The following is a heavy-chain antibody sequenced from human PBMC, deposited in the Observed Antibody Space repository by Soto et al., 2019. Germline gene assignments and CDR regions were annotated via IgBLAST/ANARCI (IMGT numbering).Heavy chain of an antibody. Sequence: QLQVQESGPGQVKPSQTLSLTCTVSGGSITSHHYYWGWIRQPPGKGLEWIGSIYSGGNTYYNPSLRSRLTIFGDTAKILISLKLSSVTAADSAIYYCGSGPSTTWIDNWGLGTQVSVSS. D-gene: IGHD2-2*01. CDR1: GGSITSHHYY. CDR3: GSGPSTTWIDN. CDR2: IYSGGNT. V-gene: IGHV4-39*01. J-gene: IGHJ4*02.